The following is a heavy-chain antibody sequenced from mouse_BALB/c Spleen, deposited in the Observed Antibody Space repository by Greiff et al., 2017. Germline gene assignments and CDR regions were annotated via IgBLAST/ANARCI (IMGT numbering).Heavy chain of an antibody. Sequence: EVQLQQSGAELVRSGASVKLSCTASGFNIKDYYMHWVKQRPEQGLEWIGWIDPENGDTEYAPKFQGKATMTADTSSNTAYLQLSSLTSEDSAVYYCARGRYDGPGAMDYWGQGTSVTVSS. CDR2: IDPENGDT. CDR1: GFNIKDYY. D-gene: IGHD2-14*01. J-gene: IGHJ4*01. CDR3: ARGRYDGPGAMDY. V-gene: IGHV14-4*02.